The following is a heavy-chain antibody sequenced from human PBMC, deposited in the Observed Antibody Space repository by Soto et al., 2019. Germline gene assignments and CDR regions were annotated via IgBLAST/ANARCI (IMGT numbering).Heavy chain of an antibody. V-gene: IGHV1-3*01. CDR2: INAGNGNT. D-gene: IGHD2-2*01. Sequence: GASVKVSCKASGYTFTSYAMHWVRQAPGQRLEWMGWINAGNGNTKYSQKFQGRVTITRDTSASTAYMELSSLRSEDTAVYYCARDFCSSTSCYVPTLDYYYYGMDVWGQGTTVTVSS. CDR3: ARDFCSSTSCYVPTLDYYYYGMDV. CDR1: GYTFTSYA. J-gene: IGHJ6*02.